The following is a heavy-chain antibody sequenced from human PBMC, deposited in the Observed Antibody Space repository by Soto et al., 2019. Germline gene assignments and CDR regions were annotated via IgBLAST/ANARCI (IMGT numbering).Heavy chain of an antibody. Sequence: GASVKVSCKASGYTFTSYYMHWVRQSPGQGLEWMGIINPSGGSTSYAQKFQGRVTMTRDTSTSTVYMELSCLRSEDTAVYYCASRGWEEVTTDPVRLWYFDLWGRGTLVTVSS. J-gene: IGHJ2*01. D-gene: IGHD4-17*01. CDR3: ASRGWEEVTTDPVRLWYFDL. CDR1: GYTFTSYY. CDR2: INPSGGST. V-gene: IGHV1-46*03.